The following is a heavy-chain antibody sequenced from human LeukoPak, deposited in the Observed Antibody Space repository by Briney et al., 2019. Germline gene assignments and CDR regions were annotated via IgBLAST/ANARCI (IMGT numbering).Heavy chain of an antibody. V-gene: IGHV4-59*08. CDR2: IYYSGST. J-gene: IGHJ4*02. CDR3: ARHKPRYSRFDY. D-gene: IGHD5-18*01. Sequence: SETLPLTCTVSGGSISSYYWSWIRQPPGKGLEWIGYIYYSGSTNYNPSLKSRVTISVDTSKNQFSLKLSSVTAADTAVYYCARHKPRYSRFDYWGQGTLVTVSS. CDR1: GGSISSYY.